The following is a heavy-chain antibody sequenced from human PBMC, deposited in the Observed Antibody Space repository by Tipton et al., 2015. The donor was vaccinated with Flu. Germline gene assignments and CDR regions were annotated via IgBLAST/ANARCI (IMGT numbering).Heavy chain of an antibody. CDR2: IYYSGST. CDR3: ARAGVYSYGIFDY. D-gene: IGHD5-18*01. CDR1: GGSISSYY. J-gene: IGHJ4*02. V-gene: IGHV4-59*01. Sequence: TLSLTCTVSGGSISSYYWSWIRQPPGKGLEWIGYIYYSGSTNYNPSLKSRVTISVDTSKNQFSLKLSSVTAADTAMYYCARAGVYSYGIFDYWGQGTLVTVSS.